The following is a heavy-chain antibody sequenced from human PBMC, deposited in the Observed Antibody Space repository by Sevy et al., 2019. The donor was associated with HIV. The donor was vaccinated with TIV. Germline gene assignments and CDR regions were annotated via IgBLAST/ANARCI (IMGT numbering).Heavy chain of an antibody. CDR1: GYILTKLA. V-gene: IGHV1-24*01. Sequence: GSVKVSCKVSGYILTKLAMHWVRQGPGKGLEWMGSFDPEDEETIYAQKFQGRVTMTEDTSTETAYMELSSLRSEDTAVYYCATTKDYYESSGDPFDYWGQGTLVTVSS. CDR3: ATTKDYYESSGDPFDY. D-gene: IGHD3-22*01. CDR2: FDPEDEET. J-gene: IGHJ4*02.